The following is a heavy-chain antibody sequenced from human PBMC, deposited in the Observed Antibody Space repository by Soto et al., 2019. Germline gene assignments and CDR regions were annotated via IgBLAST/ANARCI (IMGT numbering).Heavy chain of an antibody. Sequence: PGGSLRLSCAASGFTFSNAWMNWVRQAPGKGLEWVGRIKSKTDGGTTDYAAPVKGRFIISRDDSKNTLYLQMNSLKTEDTAVYYCTTLPIVVVPADAFDIWGQGTMVTVSS. J-gene: IGHJ3*02. CDR2: IKSKTDGGTT. D-gene: IGHD2-2*01. CDR3: TTLPIVVVPADAFDI. CDR1: GFTFSNAW. V-gene: IGHV3-15*07.